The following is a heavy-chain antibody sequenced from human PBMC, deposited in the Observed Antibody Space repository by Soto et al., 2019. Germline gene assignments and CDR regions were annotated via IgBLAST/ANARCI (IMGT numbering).Heavy chain of an antibody. J-gene: IGHJ5*02. CDR3: ARDRTTGNWFDP. D-gene: IGHD1-7*01. V-gene: IGHV1-3*01. CDR1: GYTFTSYA. Sequence: QVQLVQSGAEVKTPGASVKVSCKASGYTFTSYAMHWVRQAPGQRLEWMGWINAGNGNTKYSQKFQGRVTITRDTSASTAYMELSSLRSEDTAVYYCARDRTTGNWFDPWGQGTLVTVSS. CDR2: INAGNGNT.